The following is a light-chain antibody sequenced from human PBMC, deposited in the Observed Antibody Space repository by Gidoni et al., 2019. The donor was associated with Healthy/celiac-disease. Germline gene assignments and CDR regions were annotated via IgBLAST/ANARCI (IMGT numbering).Light chain of an antibody. CDR2: DAS. V-gene: IGKV3-11*01. CDR3: QQRSNWPALT. CDR1: QSVSSY. J-gene: IGKJ4*01. Sequence: EIVLTQSPATLSLSPRERATLSCRASQSVSSYLAWYQQKPGQAPRLLIYDASNRATGIPARLSGSGSGTDFTLTISSLEPEDFAVYYCQQRSNWPALTFGGGTKVEIK.